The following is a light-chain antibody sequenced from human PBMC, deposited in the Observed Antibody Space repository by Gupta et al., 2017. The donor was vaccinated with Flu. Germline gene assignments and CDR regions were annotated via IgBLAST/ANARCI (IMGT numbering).Light chain of an antibody. CDR3: YQRSSWPSALT. Sequence: RATLSCGGIQSVRSYSAWYQPKPGQAPRLLIYDASIRATGFPARFSGSGSGSDFTLTMSSLEVEDVAVDFCYQRSSWPSALTFGGGTKVEIK. J-gene: IGKJ4*01. V-gene: IGKV3-11*01. CDR1: QSVRSY. CDR2: DAS.